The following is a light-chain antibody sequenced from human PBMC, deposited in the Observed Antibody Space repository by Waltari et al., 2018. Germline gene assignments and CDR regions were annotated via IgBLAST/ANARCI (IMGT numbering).Light chain of an antibody. V-gene: IGKV3-11*01. Sequence: EIVLTQSPATLSLSPGERATLSCRASQSVGSYLAWYQHRPGQAPSLLIYDASTRATGIPAMFSGSGSGTDFTLTISSLEPEDFAVYYCQQRTNWPSLTFGGGTKVEIK. CDR1: QSVGSY. J-gene: IGKJ4*01. CDR3: QQRTNWPSLT. CDR2: DAS.